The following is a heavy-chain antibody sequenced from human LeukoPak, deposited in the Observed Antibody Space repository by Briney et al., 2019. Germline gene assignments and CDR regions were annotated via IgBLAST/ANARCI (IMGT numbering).Heavy chain of an antibody. V-gene: IGHV3-23*01. CDR3: AKDTSAWWYHRAYMNV. J-gene: IGHJ6*03. CDR2: ISGRGDET. CDR1: GFTFSDYA. Sequence: PGGSLRLSCAASGFTFSDYAMSWVRQAPGGGLEWVSAISGRGDETFHADSVKGRFTTSRDNSKNTLPLQMSSLRVEDSAVYFCAKDTSAWWYHRAYMNVWGTGTTVTVSS. D-gene: IGHD2-15*01.